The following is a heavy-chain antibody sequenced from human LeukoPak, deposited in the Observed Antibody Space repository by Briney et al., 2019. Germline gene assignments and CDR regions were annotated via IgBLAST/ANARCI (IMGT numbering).Heavy chain of an antibody. J-gene: IGHJ6*03. V-gene: IGHV4-4*02. Sequence: SETLSLTCAVSGASISSRNWWIWVRQPPGKGLEWIGEIYPSGSTNYNPSLKSRVTISIDKSKNQFFLKLSSVTAADTAVYYCARLRGIAARLKYYYMDVRGKGTTVTVSS. CDR2: IYPSGST. CDR3: ARLRGIAARLKYYYMDV. CDR1: GASISSRNW. D-gene: IGHD6-6*01.